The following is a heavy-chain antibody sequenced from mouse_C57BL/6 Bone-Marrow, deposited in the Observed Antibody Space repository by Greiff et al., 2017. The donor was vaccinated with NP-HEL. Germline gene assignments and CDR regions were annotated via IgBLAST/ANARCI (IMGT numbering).Heavy chain of an antibody. D-gene: IGHD1-1*01. CDR1: GFTFSSYA. Sequence: EVQGVESGGGLVKPGGSLKLSCAASGFTFSSYAMSWVRQTPEKRLEWVATISDGGSYTYYPDNVKGRFTISRDNAKNNLYLQMSHLKSEDTAMYYCARGGIITTVVGDYWGQGTTLTVSS. J-gene: IGHJ2*01. V-gene: IGHV5-4*01. CDR3: ARGGIITTVVGDY. CDR2: ISDGGSYT.